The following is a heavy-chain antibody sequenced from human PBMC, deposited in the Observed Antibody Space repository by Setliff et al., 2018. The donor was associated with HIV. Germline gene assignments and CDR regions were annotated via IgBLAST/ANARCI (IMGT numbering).Heavy chain of an antibody. D-gene: IGHD6-19*01. J-gene: IGHJ6*02. CDR3: ARPAAPVTGHSYHYGMDV. V-gene: IGHV1-69*13. CDR2: IIPMYGVA. Sequence: ASVKVSCKASGGTFSSYVISWVRQAPGQGPEWMGGIIPMYGVANYAQRFQGRVTITADESTSTGYMELSSLRSEDTAVYYCARPAAPVTGHSYHYGMDVWGQGTTVTVSS. CDR1: GGTFSSYV.